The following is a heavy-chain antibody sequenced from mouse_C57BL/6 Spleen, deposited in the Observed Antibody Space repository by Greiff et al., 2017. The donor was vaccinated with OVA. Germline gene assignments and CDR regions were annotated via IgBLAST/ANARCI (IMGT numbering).Heavy chain of an antibody. CDR3: ARGDGYDEYYFDY. D-gene: IGHD2-2*01. V-gene: IGHV1-55*01. CDR2: IYPGSGST. Sequence: QVQLKQPGAELVKPGASVKMSCKASGYTFTSYWITWVKQRPGQGLEWIGDIYPGSGSTNYNEKFKSKATLTVDTSSSTAYMQLSSLTAEDAAVYYCARGDGYDEYYFDYWGQGTTLTVSS. CDR1: GYTFTSYW. J-gene: IGHJ2*01.